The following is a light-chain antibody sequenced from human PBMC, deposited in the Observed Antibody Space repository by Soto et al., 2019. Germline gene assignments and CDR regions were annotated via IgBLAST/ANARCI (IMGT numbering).Light chain of an antibody. J-gene: IGLJ3*02. CDR2: EDF. V-gene: IGLV2-23*01. Sequence: QSVLTQPASVSGSPGQSITISCTGASSDFRTYNLVSWFQQHPGKAPKLIIYEDFKRPSGISNHFSGSKSGNTASLTVSGLQAEDEANYFCCSYAGGRGSWVFGGGTKLTVL. CDR1: SSDFRTYNL. CDR3: CSYAGGRGSWV.